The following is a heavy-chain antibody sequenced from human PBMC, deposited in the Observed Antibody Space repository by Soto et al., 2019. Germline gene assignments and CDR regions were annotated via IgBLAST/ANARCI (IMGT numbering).Heavy chain of an antibody. D-gene: IGHD1-26*01. Sequence: SETLSLTCTVSGGSVSSGSYYWSWIRQPPGKGLEWIGYIYYSGSTNYNPSLKSRVTISVDTSKNQFSLKLSSVTAADTAVYYCARGSRVGAISAFDIWGQGTMVTVSS. CDR2: IYYSGST. V-gene: IGHV4-61*01. CDR3: ARGSRVGAISAFDI. CDR1: GGSVSSGSYY. J-gene: IGHJ3*02.